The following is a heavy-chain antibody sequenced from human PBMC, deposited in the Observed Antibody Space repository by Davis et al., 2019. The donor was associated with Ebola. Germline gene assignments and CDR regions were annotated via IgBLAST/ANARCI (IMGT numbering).Heavy chain of an antibody. CDR2: INPNSGGT. CDR3: ARREVRGFCSGGSCYSPDAFDI. V-gene: IGHV1-2*02. Sequence: ASVKVSCKASGYTFTGYYMHWVRQAPGQGLEWMGWINPNSGGTNYAQKFQGRVTMTRDTSISTAYMELSRLRSDDTAVYYCARREVRGFCSGGSCYSPDAFDIWGQGTMVTVSS. J-gene: IGHJ3*02. CDR1: GYTFTGYY. D-gene: IGHD2-15*01.